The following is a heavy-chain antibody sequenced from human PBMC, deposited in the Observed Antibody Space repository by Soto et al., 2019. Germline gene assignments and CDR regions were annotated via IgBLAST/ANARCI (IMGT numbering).Heavy chain of an antibody. CDR1: GFTFSSYG. CDR2: IWYDGSNK. CDR3: AKWGSVTAAGTYYSYMDV. D-gene: IGHD6-13*01. V-gene: IGHV3-33*06. Sequence: QVQLVESGGGVVQPGRSLRLSCAASGFTFSSYGMHWVRQAPGKGLEWVAVIWYDGSNKFYADSVKGRFTISRDNSKNTLYLHMDSLRAEDTAVYYCAKWGSVTAAGTYYSYMDVWGKGSTGTVS. J-gene: IGHJ6*03.